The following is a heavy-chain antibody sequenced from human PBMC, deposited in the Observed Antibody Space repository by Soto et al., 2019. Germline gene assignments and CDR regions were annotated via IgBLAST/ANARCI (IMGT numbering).Heavy chain of an antibody. J-gene: IGHJ5*02. CDR2: ISHDGVNN. Sequence: GGSLRLSCAASGFMFSSYGMHWIRQAPGKGLEWVAVISHDGVNNYYGDSVKGRCTVSRDNSKNTMFLQMDSLRPEDTAVYYCSNLVGGVESIGAPGNWFDPWGQGTLVTVSS. D-gene: IGHD3-3*01. CDR3: SNLVGGVESIGAPGNWFDP. V-gene: IGHV3-30*18. CDR1: GFMFSSYG.